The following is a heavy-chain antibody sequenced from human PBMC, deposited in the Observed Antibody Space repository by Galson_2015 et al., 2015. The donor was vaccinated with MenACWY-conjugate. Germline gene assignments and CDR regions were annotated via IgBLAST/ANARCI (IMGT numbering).Heavy chain of an antibody. D-gene: IGHD6-13*01. Sequence: SLRLSCAASGFTVNTNYMTWVRQAPGKGLEWVANIKQDGGEKYYVDSVKGRFTISRDNAKNSLHLQMNSLRAEDTAVYYCVRDVFRSSSSWYDPDAFDNWGQGTMVTVSS. CDR3: VRDVFRSSSSWYDPDAFDN. CDR2: IKQDGGEK. V-gene: IGHV3-7*01. CDR1: GFTVNTNY. J-gene: IGHJ3*02.